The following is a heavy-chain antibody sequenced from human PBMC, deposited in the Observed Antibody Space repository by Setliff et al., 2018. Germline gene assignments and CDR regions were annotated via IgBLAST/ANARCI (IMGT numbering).Heavy chain of an antibody. CDR2: INPNSGGT. D-gene: IGHD2-21*02. Sequence: ASVKVSCKASGYTFTGYYMHWVRQAPGQGLEWMGWINPNSGGTNPAQKFQGRVTMTRDTSISTAYMELSSLRSDDTAVYYCARAYCGGDCYNRQLEYFQHWGQGTLVTVSS. V-gene: IGHV1-2*02. CDR1: GYTFTGYY. J-gene: IGHJ1*01. CDR3: ARAYCGGDCYNRQLEYFQH.